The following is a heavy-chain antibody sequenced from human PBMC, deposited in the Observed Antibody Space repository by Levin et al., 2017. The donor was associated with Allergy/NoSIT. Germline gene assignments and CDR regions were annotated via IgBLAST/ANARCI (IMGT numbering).Heavy chain of an antibody. Sequence: GGSLRLSCAASGFTFSSHSMNWVRQAPGKGLEWVSSISSSSNYIYYADSVKGRFTISRDNAKNSLYLQINSLRADDTAVYYCARDLGYCSSTSCHFYYYYGMDVWGQGTTVTVSS. D-gene: IGHD2-2*01. V-gene: IGHV3-21*01. CDR2: ISSSSNYI. CDR3: ARDLGYCSSTSCHFYYYYGMDV. J-gene: IGHJ6*02. CDR1: GFTFSSHS.